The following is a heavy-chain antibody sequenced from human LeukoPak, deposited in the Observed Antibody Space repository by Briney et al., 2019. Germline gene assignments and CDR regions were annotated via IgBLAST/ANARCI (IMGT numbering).Heavy chain of an antibody. CDR2: IKQDGSQK. CDR1: GFTFSRYW. D-gene: IGHD3-22*01. V-gene: IGHV3-7*01. CDR3: ARDPHYDSSGYYQSFDL. J-gene: IGHJ4*02. Sequence: GGSLRLSCAASGFTFSRYWMSWVRQAPGKGLEWVANIKQDGSQKYYVDSVKGRFTISRDNAKNSLYLQMDSLRGEDSAVYYCARDPHYDSSGYYQSFDLWGQGTLVTVSS.